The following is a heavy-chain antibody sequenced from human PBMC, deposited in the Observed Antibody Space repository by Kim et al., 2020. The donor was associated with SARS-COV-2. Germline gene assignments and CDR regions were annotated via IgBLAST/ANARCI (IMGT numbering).Heavy chain of an antibody. D-gene: IGHD4-17*01. Sequence: GGSLRLSCAASGFTFSSYSMNWVRQAPGKGLEWVSYISSSSSTIYYADSVKGRFTISRDNAKNSLYLQMNSLRDEDTAVYYCAGLTTPPMGYWYFDLWGRGTLVTVSS. J-gene: IGHJ2*01. CDR2: ISSSSSTI. V-gene: IGHV3-48*02. CDR1: GFTFSSYS. CDR3: AGLTTPPMGYWYFDL.